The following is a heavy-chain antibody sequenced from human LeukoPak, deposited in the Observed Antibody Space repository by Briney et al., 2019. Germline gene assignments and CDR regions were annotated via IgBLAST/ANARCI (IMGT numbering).Heavy chain of an antibody. D-gene: IGHD3-10*01. CDR3: ARAPEGSGSSYYFDY. Sequence: PGGSLRLSCAASGFTFSSYWMSWVRQAPGKGLEWVANINRDGGEKYHVDSVKGRFTISRDNAKNSLYLQMNSLRTEDTAIYYCARAPEGSGSSYYFDYWGQGILGTVSS. CDR1: GFTFSSYW. CDR2: INRDGGEK. V-gene: IGHV3-7*03. J-gene: IGHJ4*02.